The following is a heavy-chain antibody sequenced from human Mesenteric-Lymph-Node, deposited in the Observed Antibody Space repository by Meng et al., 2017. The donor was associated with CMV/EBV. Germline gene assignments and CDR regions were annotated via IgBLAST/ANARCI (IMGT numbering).Heavy chain of an antibody. CDR3: AKIATVTKGYYFDY. J-gene: IGHJ4*02. V-gene: IGHV3-30*02. Sequence: GESLKISCAASGFTFNSYGMHWVRQAPGKGLEWVAFIRYDGSNKYYADSVKGRFTISRDNSKNTLYLQMNSLRAEDTAVYYCAKIATVTKGYYFDYWGQGTLVTVSS. D-gene: IGHD4-17*01. CDR1: GFTFNSYG. CDR2: IRYDGSNK.